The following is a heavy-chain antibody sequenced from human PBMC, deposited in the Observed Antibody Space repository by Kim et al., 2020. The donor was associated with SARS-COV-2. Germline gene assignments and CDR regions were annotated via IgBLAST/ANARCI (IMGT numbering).Heavy chain of an antibody. CDR3: ASDDSSSSDFHY. CDR2: IYYSGST. J-gene: IGHJ4*02. CDR1: GGSISSSSYY. D-gene: IGHD6-6*01. V-gene: IGHV4-39*07. Sequence: SETLSLTCTVSGGSISSSSYYWGWIHQPPGKGLEWIGSIYYSGSTYYNPSLKSRVTISVDTSKNQFSLKLSSVTAADTAVYYCASDDSSSSDFHYWGQGTLVTVSS.